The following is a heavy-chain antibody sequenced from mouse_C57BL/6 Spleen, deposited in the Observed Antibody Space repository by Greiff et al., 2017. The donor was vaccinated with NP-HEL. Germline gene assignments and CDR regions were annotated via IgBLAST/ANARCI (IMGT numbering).Heavy chain of an antibody. CDR1: GYTFTGYW. Sequence: QQSGAELMKPGASVKLSCKATGYTFTGYWIEWVKQRPGHGLEWIGEILPGSGSTNYNEKFKGKATFTADTSSNTAYMQLSSMTTEDSCIYYGARRDDGNYGVFFDYWGQGTTLTVSS. V-gene: IGHV1-9*01. CDR2: ILPGSGST. J-gene: IGHJ2*01. D-gene: IGHD2-1*01. CDR3: ARRDDGNYGVFFDY.